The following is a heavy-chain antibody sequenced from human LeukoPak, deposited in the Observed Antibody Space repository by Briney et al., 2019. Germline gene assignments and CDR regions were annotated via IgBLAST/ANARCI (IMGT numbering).Heavy chain of an antibody. CDR1: GFTFSSYA. D-gene: IGHD6-13*01. CDR2: ISGSGGST. Sequence: GGSLRLSCAASGFTFSSYAMSWVRQAPGKGLEWVSAISGSGGSTYYADSVKGRFTISRDNSKNTLYLQMNSLRAEDTAVYYCATPPLPYSSSWLDYWGQGTLVTVSS. V-gene: IGHV3-23*01. CDR3: ATPPLPYSSSWLDY. J-gene: IGHJ4*02.